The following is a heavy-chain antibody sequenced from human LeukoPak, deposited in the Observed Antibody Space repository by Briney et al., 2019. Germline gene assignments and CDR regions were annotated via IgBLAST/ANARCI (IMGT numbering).Heavy chain of an antibody. Sequence: GESLKISCAASGFTFSTYWMHWVRQAPGKGLVWVSRINSDGSSITYADSVKGRFTISRDNAKNTLYLQMNSLRAEDTAVYYCATEETTMTDALDIWGQGTMVTVSS. CDR2: INSDGSSI. V-gene: IGHV3-74*01. J-gene: IGHJ3*02. CDR1: GFTFSTYW. D-gene: IGHD4-17*01. CDR3: ATEETTMTDALDI.